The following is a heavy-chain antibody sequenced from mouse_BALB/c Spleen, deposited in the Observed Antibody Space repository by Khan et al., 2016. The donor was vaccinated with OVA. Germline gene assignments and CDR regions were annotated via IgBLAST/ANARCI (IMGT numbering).Heavy chain of an antibody. CDR3: ARAHEG. D-gene: IGHD1-3*01. CDR2: TNPSSGYS. Sequence: VQLQEPGAELARPGASVKMSCNALGYTFTSYTMHWVKQRPGQGLEWIGYTNPSSGYSMYNQKFKDKSTLTADKFSSTAYIQLSSLTSEDSAVYYCARAHEGWGEGTTLTVSS. J-gene: IGHJ2*01. CDR1: GYTFTSYT. V-gene: IGHV1-4*01.